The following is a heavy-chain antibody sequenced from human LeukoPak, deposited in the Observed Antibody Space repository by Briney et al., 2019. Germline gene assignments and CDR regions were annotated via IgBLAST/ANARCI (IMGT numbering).Heavy chain of an antibody. D-gene: IGHD3-22*01. CDR1: GFPFSSYS. V-gene: IGHV3-21*01. CDR3: ARGMYYYDSSGYYPDAFDI. Sequence: GGSLRLSCAAAGFPFSSYSMNWVRQAPGKGLEWVSSISSSSSYIYYADSVRGRFTISRDNAKNSLYLQMNSLRAEDTAVYYCARGMYYYDSSGYYPDAFDIWGQGTMVTVSS. J-gene: IGHJ3*02. CDR2: ISSSSSYI.